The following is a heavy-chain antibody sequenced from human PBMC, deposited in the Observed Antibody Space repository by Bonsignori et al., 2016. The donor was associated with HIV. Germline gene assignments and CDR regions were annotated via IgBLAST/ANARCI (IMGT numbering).Heavy chain of an antibody. V-gene: IGHV1-46*01. CDR2: FYSNGAY. CDR3: AREVPAAVHFDH. J-gene: IGHJ4*02. Sequence: ASVKVSCKASGSTFTSDHMHWVRQARGQGLEWMGAFYSNGAYSYAQRFQGRVTMTRDTSTTTFYMELSSLRSEDTAVYYCAREVPAAVHFDHWGQGTLVTVSS. D-gene: IGHD6-13*01. CDR1: GSTFTSDH.